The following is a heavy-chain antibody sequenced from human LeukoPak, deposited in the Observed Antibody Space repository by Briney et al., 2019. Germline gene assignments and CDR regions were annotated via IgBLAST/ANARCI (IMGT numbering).Heavy chain of an antibody. J-gene: IGHJ5*02. CDR1: GYTFTGYY. V-gene: IGHV1-2*02. Sequence: GASVKVSCKASGYTFTGYYMHWVRRAPGQGLEWMGWINPNSGGTNYAQKFQGRVTMTRDTSISTAYMELSRPRSDDTAVYYCAAGRSYYYDSSGSRYWFDPWGQGTLVTVSS. D-gene: IGHD3-22*01. CDR2: INPNSGGT. CDR3: AAGRSYYYDSSGSRYWFDP.